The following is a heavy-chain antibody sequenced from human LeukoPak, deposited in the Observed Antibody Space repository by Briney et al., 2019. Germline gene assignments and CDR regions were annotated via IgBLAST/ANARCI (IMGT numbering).Heavy chain of an antibody. CDR3: PRRRITILRGLIPRDYHHLDV. CDR1: GYSFTSYW. D-gene: IGHD3-10*01. CDR2: IYPGDSDT. J-gene: IGHJ6*03. V-gene: IGHV5-51*01. Sequence: GESLKISCKGSGYSFTSYWIGWVRQMPGKGLEWRGIIYPGDSDTIYSPSLQGQVTISADKSISTAYLQWSSLKASDTDMYYWPRRRITILRGLIPRDYHHLDVWRQXXTVTV.